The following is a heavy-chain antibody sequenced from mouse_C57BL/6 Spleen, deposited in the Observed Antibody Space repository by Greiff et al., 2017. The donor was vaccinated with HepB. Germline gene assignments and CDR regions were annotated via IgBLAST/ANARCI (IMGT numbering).Heavy chain of an antibody. CDR2: IYPGDGDT. CDR3: AKRGIPGYFDY. D-gene: IGHD4-1*01. Sequence: QVQLQQSGAELVKPGASVKISCKASGYASSSYWMNWVKQRPGKGLEWIGQIYPGDGDTNYNGKFKGKATLTADKSSSTAYMQLSSLTSEDSAVYFCAKRGIPGYFDYWGQGTTLTVSS. V-gene: IGHV1-80*01. J-gene: IGHJ2*01. CDR1: GYASSSYW.